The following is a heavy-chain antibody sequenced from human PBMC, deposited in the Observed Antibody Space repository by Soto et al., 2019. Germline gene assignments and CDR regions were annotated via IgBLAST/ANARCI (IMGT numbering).Heavy chain of an antibody. CDR2: IYFTGTT. Sequence: SETLSLTCTVSGHSLSSGGYYWSWIRQHPGKGLEWVGYIYFTGTTLYNPSLKSRLAISVDTSRNQFSLKLTSVTAADTAVYYCARDWGSSGWPNWGQGVLVTVSS. D-gene: IGHD6-19*01. CDR1: GHSLSSGGYY. V-gene: IGHV4-31*03. CDR3: ARDWGSSGWPN. J-gene: IGHJ4*02.